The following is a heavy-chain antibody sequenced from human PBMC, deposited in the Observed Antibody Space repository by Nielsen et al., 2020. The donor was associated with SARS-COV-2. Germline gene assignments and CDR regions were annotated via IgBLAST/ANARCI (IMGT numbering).Heavy chain of an antibody. Sequence: GESLKISCAASGFTFSSYEMNWVRQAPGKGLEWVSYISSSGSTIYYADSVKGRFTISRDNAKNSLYLQMNSLRAEDTAVYYCARGYSSSSFPRDDAEVGYWGQGTLVTVSS. V-gene: IGHV3-48*03. CDR2: ISSSGSTI. CDR1: GFTFSSYE. J-gene: IGHJ4*02. CDR3: ARGYSSSSFPRDDAEVGY. D-gene: IGHD6-6*01.